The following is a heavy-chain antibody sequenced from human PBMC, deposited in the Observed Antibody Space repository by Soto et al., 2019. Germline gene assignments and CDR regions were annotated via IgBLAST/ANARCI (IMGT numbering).Heavy chain of an antibody. J-gene: IGHJ6*03. Sequence: ASVKVSCKASGYTFTSYDINWVRQATGQGLEWMGWMNPNSGNTGYAQKFQGRVTMTRNTSISTAYMELSSLRSEDTAVYYCARGFSGSSTSSHYYMAVWGKGATVTGSS. CDR2: MNPNSGNT. V-gene: IGHV1-8*01. D-gene: IGHD2-2*01. CDR3: ARGFSGSSTSSHYYMAV. CDR1: GYTFTSYD.